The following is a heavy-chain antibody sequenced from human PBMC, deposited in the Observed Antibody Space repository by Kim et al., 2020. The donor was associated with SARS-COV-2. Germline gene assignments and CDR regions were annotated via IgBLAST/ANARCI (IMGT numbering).Heavy chain of an antibody. Sequence: NYNPAHKNRATISVDTSKNHFSLKLSSVTAADTAVYYCARVSEGWFDPWGRGTLVTVSS. CDR3: ARVSEGWFDP. J-gene: IGHJ5*02. V-gene: IGHV4-59*01.